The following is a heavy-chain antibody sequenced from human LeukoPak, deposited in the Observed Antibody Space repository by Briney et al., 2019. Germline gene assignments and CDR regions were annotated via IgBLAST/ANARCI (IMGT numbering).Heavy chain of an antibody. D-gene: IGHD3-10*01. CDR2: ISGSGGST. CDR1: GFTFSSYA. CDR3: ARGHVFGSIQHWDY. V-gene: IGHV3-23*01. J-gene: IGHJ4*02. Sequence: GGSLRLSCAASGFTFSSYAMSWVRQAPGKGLEWVSAISGSGGSTYYADSVKGRFTISRDNSKNTLYLQMKSLRAEDTAVYYCARGHVFGSIQHWDYWGQGTLAIVSS.